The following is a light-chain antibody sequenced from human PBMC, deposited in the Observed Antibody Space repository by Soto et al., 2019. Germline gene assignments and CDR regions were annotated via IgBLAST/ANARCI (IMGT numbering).Light chain of an antibody. V-gene: IGKV2-28*01. J-gene: IGKJ5*01. Sequence: EIVITHSPLTLPVTPVDPASISFMSSQILLYNNTYNYLDWYVQKPGQSPQLLIYFGPNRAPGVPDRFSGSGSGTDFTLKINRVEAEDVGTYYCMQALQSLNFGQGTRLEIK. CDR1: QILLYNNTYNY. CDR2: FGP. CDR3: MQALQSLN.